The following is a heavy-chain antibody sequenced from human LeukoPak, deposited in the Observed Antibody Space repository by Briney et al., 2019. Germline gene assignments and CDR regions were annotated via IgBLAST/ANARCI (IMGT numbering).Heavy chain of an antibody. Sequence: KSGGSLRLSCAASGFTFSSYSVNWVRQAPGKGLEWVSSISSSSSYIYYADSVKGRFTISRDNAKNSLYLQMNSLRAEDTAVYYCARDREGTYYDSSGQGAFDIWGQGTMVTVSS. CDR1: GFTFSSYS. J-gene: IGHJ3*02. D-gene: IGHD3-22*01. CDR2: ISSSSSYI. V-gene: IGHV3-21*01. CDR3: ARDREGTYYDSSGQGAFDI.